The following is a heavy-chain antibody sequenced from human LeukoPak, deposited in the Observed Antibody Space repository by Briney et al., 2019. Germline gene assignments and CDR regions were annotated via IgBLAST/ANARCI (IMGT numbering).Heavy chain of an antibody. D-gene: IGHD3-9*01. CDR3: ARVVKGYYDILTGYCLFDY. J-gene: IGHJ4*02. V-gene: IGHV1-2*02. CDR2: INPNSGGT. CDR1: GYTFTGYY. Sequence: ASVKVSCKASGYTFTGYYMHWVRQAPGQGLEWMGWINPNSGGTNYAQKFQGRVTMTRDTSISTAYMELSRLRSDDTAVYYCARVVKGYYDILTGYCLFDYWGQGTLVTVSS.